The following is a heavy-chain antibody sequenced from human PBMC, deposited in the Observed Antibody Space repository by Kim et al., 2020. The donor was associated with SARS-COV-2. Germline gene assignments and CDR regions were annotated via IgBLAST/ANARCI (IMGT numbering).Heavy chain of an antibody. CDR3: TEGSPHYYYYYGMDV. V-gene: IGHV3-15*01. Sequence: APVKGRFTISRDDSKNTLYLQMNSLKTEDTAVYYCTEGSPHYYYYYGMDVWGQGTTVTVSS. D-gene: IGHD2-15*01. J-gene: IGHJ6*02.